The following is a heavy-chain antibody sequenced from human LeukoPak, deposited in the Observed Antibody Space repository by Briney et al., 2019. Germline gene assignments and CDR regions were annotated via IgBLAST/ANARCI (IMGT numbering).Heavy chain of an antibody. CDR2: IRWNSGSI. Sequence: GGSLRLSCAASGFTFSSYAMSWVRQAPGKGLEWVSGIRWNSGSIGYADSVKGRFTISRDNAKHSLYLQMNSLRAEDMALYYCAKQAPRRKTGSPLYYYYMDVWGKGTTVTVSS. CDR3: AKQAPRRKTGSPLYYYYMDV. J-gene: IGHJ6*03. V-gene: IGHV3-9*03. CDR1: GFTFSSYA.